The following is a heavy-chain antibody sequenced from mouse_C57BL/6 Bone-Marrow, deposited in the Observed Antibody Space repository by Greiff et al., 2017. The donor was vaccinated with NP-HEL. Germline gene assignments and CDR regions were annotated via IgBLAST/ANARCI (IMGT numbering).Heavy chain of an antibody. J-gene: IGHJ4*01. Sequence: QVQLQQSGAELVQPGASVKMSCKASGYTFTEYTIHWVKQRPGKGLEWIGWFYPGSGSKKYNEKFKDKATLTADKYSSTFYMELRRMTSEDSEVDFCARHGEGIYYDYVYAMDYWGQGTSVTVSS. D-gene: IGHD2-4*01. V-gene: IGHV1-62-2*01. CDR2: FYPGSGSK. CDR1: GYTFTEYT. CDR3: ARHGEGIYYDYVYAMDY.